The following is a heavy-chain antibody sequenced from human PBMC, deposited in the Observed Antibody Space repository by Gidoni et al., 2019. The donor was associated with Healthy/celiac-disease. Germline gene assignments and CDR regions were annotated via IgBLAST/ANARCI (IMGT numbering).Heavy chain of an antibody. CDR2: IYYSGST. V-gene: IGHV4-39*01. J-gene: IGHJ5*02. CDR3: ATLGMGGSSWSLGFDP. Sequence: QLQLQESGPGLVKPSETLSLTCTVSGGSISSSSYYWGWIRQPPGKGLEWIGSIYYSGSTYYNPSLKSRVTISVDTSKNQFSLKLSSVTAADTAVYYCATLGMGGSSWSLGFDPWGQGTLVTVSS. D-gene: IGHD6-13*01. CDR1: GGSISSSSYY.